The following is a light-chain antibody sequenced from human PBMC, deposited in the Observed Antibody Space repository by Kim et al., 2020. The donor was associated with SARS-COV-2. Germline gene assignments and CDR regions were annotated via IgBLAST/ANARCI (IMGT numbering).Light chain of an antibody. Sequence: ATVGGRITFTWRAGQHIRNELGWYQQRPGKAPKLLIYASSSLEIGVSSRFRGSGSGTYFTLTISSLQPEDSATYYCLQDDSYPRTFGGGTKVDIK. CDR3: LQDDSYPRT. CDR1: QHIRNE. J-gene: IGKJ4*01. CDR2: ASS. V-gene: IGKV1-6*01.